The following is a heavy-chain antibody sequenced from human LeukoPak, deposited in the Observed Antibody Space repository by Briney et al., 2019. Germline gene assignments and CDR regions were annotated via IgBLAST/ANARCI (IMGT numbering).Heavy chain of an antibody. D-gene: IGHD2-2*01. CDR3: ARVYCSSTSCYAGQGFDY. V-gene: IGHV3-7*01. Sequence: GGSLRLSCAGSGFTFSTYWMTWVRQAPGKGLEWVANINQDGGEKYYVDSVKGRFTISRDNAKNSLYLQMNSLRAEDTAVYYCARVYCSSTSCYAGQGFDYWGQGTLVTVSS. CDR2: INQDGGEK. J-gene: IGHJ4*02. CDR1: GFTFSTYW.